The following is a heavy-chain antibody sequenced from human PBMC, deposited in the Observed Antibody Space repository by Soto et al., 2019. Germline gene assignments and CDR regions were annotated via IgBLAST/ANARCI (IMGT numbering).Heavy chain of an antibody. V-gene: IGHV3-30*18. J-gene: IGHJ6*02. D-gene: IGHD3-16*01. CDR2: LSGDGRNK. CDR3: AKDIGSFSDYYGMDV. CDR1: GFTFSSYG. Sequence: PGGSLRLSCVASGFTFSSYGMHWVRQAPGKGLEWVAVLSGDGRNKFYADSLKGRFTISRDNSKNTLYLQMNSLRIEDTAVYYCAKDIGSFSDYYGMDVWGQGTTVTVSS.